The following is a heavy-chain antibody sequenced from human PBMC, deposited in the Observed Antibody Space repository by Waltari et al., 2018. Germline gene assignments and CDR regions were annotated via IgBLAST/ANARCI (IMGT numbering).Heavy chain of an antibody. CDR1: GGSISSGDYY. V-gene: IGHV4-30-4*08. CDR2: IYYSGST. J-gene: IGHJ6*03. CDR3: ARDRAYYDFWSGHYYYYYMDV. Sequence: QVQLQESGPGLVKPSQTLSLTCTVSGGSISSGDYYWSWIRQPPGKGLEWIGYIYYSGSTYYNPSLKSRVTISVGTSKNQFSLKLSSVTAADTAVYYCARDRAYYDFWSGHYYYYYMDVWGKGTTVTISS. D-gene: IGHD3-3*01.